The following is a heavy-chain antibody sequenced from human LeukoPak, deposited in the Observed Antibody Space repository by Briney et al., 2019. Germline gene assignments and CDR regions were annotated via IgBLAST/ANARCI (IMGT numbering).Heavy chain of an antibody. CDR3: AKAHGGITIFGVVHYDAFDI. V-gene: IGHV3-23*01. Sequence: PGGSLRLSCAASGSTFSSYAMSWVRQAPGKGLEWVSAISGSGGSTYYADSVKGRFTISRDNSKNTLYLQMNSLRAEDTAVYYCAKAHGGITIFGVVHYDAFDIWGQGTMVTVSS. CDR2: ISGSGGST. J-gene: IGHJ3*02. CDR1: GSTFSSYA. D-gene: IGHD3-3*01.